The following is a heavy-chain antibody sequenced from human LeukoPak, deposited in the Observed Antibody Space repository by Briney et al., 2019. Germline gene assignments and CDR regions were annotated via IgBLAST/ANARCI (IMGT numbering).Heavy chain of an antibody. J-gene: IGHJ4*02. D-gene: IGHD3-22*01. CDR2: ITSTSTYI. CDR1: GFTFSSYT. Sequence: GGSLRLSCAASGFTFSSYTINWVRQTPGKGLEWVSSITSTSTYIYYADSVKGRFTISRDNAKNSLYLQMNSLRAEDTALYYCARGREDYDSGGYYLLFDFWGQGTLVTVSS. CDR3: ARGREDYDSGGYYLLFDF. V-gene: IGHV3-21*01.